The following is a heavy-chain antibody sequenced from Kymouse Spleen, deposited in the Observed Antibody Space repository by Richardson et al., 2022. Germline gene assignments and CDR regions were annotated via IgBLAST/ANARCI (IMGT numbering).Heavy chain of an antibody. CDR3: ARCGSYWELGYYYYGMDV. CDR2: INHSGST. V-gene: IGHV4-34*01. Sequence: QVQLQQWGAGLLKPSETLSLTCAVYGGSFSGYYWSWIRQPPGKGLEWIGEINHSGSTNYNPSLKSRVTISVDTSKNQFSLKLSSVTAADTAVYYCARCGSYWELGYYYYGMDVWGQGTTVTVSS. D-gene: IGHD1-26*01. J-gene: IGHJ6*02. CDR1: GGSFSGYY.